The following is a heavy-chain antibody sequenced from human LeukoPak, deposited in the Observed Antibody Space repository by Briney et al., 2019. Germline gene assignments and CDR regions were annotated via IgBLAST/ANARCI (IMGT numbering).Heavy chain of an antibody. CDR2: IIPIFGTA. CDR1: GGTFSSYA. V-gene: IGHV1-69*05. D-gene: IGHD1-26*01. CDR3: ARGDSGSYTPWDY. J-gene: IGHJ4*02. Sequence: GASVKVSCKASGGTFSSYAISWVRQAPGQGLEWMGGIIPIFGTANYAQKFQGRVTITTDEPTSTAYMELSSLRSEDTAVYYCARGDSGSYTPWDYWGQGTLVTVSS.